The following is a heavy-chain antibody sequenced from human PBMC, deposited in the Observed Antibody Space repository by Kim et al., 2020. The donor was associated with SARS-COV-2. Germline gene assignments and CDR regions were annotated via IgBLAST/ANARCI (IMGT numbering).Heavy chain of an antibody. CDR1: GFTLSNHA. V-gene: IGHV3-72*01. CDR3: VRVVAVTRRCLFDY. D-gene: IGHD2-21*02. Sequence: GGSLRLSCAASGFTLSNHAMDWVRQAPGKGLEWVGRIRNKGQNYTTEYAASGKVRFSISRDDARNSLFLQMDSLKTEDTALYYCVRVVAVTRRCLFDYWGQGTRVIVSS. CDR2: IRNKGQNYTT. J-gene: IGHJ4*02.